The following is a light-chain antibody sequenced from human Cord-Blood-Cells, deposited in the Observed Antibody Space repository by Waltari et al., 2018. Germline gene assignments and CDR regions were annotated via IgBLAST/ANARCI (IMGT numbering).Light chain of an antibody. V-gene: IGKV3-20*01. Sequence: EIVMTQSPGTLSLSPEERATLSCRASQSVRSSYLARYQQRPGQAPRLLIYGASSSATGIPVRFSGSESVTDFTLTIRRLEPGDFAVYYCQQYGSSPTFGQGTKLEI. CDR1: QSVRSSY. CDR3: QQYGSSPT. J-gene: IGKJ2*01. CDR2: GAS.